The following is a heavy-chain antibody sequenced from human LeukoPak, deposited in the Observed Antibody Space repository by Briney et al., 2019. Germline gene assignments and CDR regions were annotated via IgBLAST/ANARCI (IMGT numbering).Heavy chain of an antibody. CDR3: AKGSGFFDS. CDR1: GFTFSSYA. V-gene: IGHV3-23*01. J-gene: IGHJ4*02. D-gene: IGHD5-12*01. Sequence: GGSLRLSCAASGFTFSSYAMSWVRQAPGKGLEWVSAISGSGGSTYYADSVKGRFTISRDNAKNSLYLQMNSLRAEGTALYYCAKGSGFFDSWGQGDLVTVSS. CDR2: ISGSGGST.